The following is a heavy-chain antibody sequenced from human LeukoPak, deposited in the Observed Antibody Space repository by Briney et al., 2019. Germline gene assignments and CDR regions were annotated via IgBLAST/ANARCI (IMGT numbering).Heavy chain of an antibody. CDR3: ARDQGYCSGGSCYSLTDY. Sequence: SGGSLRLSCEGSGFTFRTYWMTWVRQAPGKGLEWVANIKQDGSEKYYVDSVKGRFTISRDNAQNSLYLQMNSLRAEDTAVYYCARDQGYCSGGSCYSLTDYWGQGTLVTVSS. D-gene: IGHD2-15*01. CDR1: GFTFRTYW. V-gene: IGHV3-7*01. CDR2: IKQDGSEK. J-gene: IGHJ4*02.